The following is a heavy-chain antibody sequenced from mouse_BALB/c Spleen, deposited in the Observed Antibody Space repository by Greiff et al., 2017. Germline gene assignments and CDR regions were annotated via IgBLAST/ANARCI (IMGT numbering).Heavy chain of an antibody. CDR1: GFTFSDYY. Sequence: EVQLVESGGGLVKPGGSLKLSCAASGFTFSDYYMYWVRQTPEKRLEWVATISDGGSYTYYPDSVKGRFTISRDNAKNNLYLQMSSLKSEDTAMYYCASLYGNYDYWGQGTTLTVSS. V-gene: IGHV5-4*02. CDR2: ISDGGSYT. J-gene: IGHJ2*01. CDR3: ASLYGNYDY. D-gene: IGHD2-1*01.